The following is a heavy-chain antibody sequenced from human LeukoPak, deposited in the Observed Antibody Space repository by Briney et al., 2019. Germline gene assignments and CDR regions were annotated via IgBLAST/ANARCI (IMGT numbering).Heavy chain of an antibody. Sequence: ASAKVSCKASGYTFTSYGISWVRQAPGQGLEWMGWISAYNGNTNYAQKLQGRVTMTTDTSTSTAYMELRSLRSDDTAVYYCARDSLSDYYGSGSHRGGNYFDYWGQGTLVTVSS. J-gene: IGHJ4*02. CDR1: GYTFTSYG. V-gene: IGHV1-18*01. CDR3: ARDSLSDYYGSGSHRGGNYFDY. CDR2: ISAYNGNT. D-gene: IGHD3-10*01.